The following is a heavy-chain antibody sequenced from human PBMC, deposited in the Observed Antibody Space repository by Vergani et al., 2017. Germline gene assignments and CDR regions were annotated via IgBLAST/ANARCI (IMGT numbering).Heavy chain of an antibody. CDR2: IYYSGST. J-gene: IGHJ4*02. CDR1: GGSISSSSYY. Sequence: QLQLQESGPGLVKPSETLSLTCTVSGGSISSSSYYWGWIRQPPGKGLEWIGSIYYSGSTYYNPSLKSRVTISVDTSKNQLSLKLSSVTAADTAVYYCARRGRFCELPSYCDDWGQGTLVTVSS. D-gene: IGHD1-26*01. V-gene: IGHV4-39*01. CDR3: ARRGRFCELPSYCDD.